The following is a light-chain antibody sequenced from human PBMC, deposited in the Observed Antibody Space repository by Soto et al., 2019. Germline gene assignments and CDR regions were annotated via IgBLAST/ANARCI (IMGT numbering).Light chain of an antibody. CDR2: DAS. V-gene: IGKV1-33*01. J-gene: IGKJ4*01. Sequence: DIQMTQSPSSLSASVGGRVTITCQASQDIKNYLNWYQQKSGKAPKLLIYDASDLETGVPSRFSGSGSGTDFTLNIHSPLPEDIETYYCQQYDNLPLTFGGGTKVDIK. CDR1: QDIKNY. CDR3: QQYDNLPLT.